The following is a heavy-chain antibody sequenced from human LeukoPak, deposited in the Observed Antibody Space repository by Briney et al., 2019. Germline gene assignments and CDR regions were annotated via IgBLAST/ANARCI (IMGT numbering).Heavy chain of an antibody. CDR1: GFTFSDYY. CDR2: ISSSSSYI. CDR3: ARGAPPLSNDYGDY. D-gene: IGHD3-16*02. V-gene: IGHV3-11*06. J-gene: IGHJ4*02. Sequence: GGSLRLSCAASGFTFSDYYMSWIRQAPGKGLEWVSSISSSSSYIYYADSVKGRFTISRDNAKNSLYLQMNSLRAEDTAVYYCARGAPPLSNDYGDYWGQGTLVTVSS.